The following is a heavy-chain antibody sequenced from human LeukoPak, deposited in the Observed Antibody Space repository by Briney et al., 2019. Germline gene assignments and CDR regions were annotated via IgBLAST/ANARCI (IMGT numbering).Heavy chain of an antibody. J-gene: IGHJ5*02. V-gene: IGHV4-34*01. Sequence: SETLSLTCAVYGGSFSGYYWSWIRQPPGKGLEWIGSIYYSGSTYYNPSLKNRVTISVDTSKNQFSLKLSSVTAADTAVYYCARGRWLARGWFDPWGQGTLVTVSS. CDR3: ARGRWLARGWFDP. D-gene: IGHD6-19*01. CDR1: GGSFSGYY. CDR2: IYYSGST.